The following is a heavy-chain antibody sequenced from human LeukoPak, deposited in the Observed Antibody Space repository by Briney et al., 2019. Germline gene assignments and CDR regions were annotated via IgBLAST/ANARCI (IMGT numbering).Heavy chain of an antibody. D-gene: IGHD2-2*01. CDR1: GFTFSDYY. V-gene: IGHV3-11*03. Sequence: GGSLRLSYEASGFTFSDYYMSWIRQAPGKGLEWVSYISSSGDNTIHADPVKGRFTISRDNAKNSLYLQMNSLRDEDTAVYYCVGPTCLRGGYCSTNPWGQGTLVTVSS. CDR2: ISSSGDNT. CDR3: VGPTCLRGGYCSTNP. J-gene: IGHJ5*02.